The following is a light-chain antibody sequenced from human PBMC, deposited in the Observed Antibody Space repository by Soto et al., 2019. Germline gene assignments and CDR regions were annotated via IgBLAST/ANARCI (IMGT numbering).Light chain of an antibody. Sequence: EVVMTQSPDTLSVSPGERVTLSCRASQSLRSNLAWYQQKPGQAPRLHIYGASTGVTGIPAGFSGSGSGTGFALTIGSLESEDFAVYYCEQYNKFWTFGQGTKVEIE. CDR3: EQYNKFWT. CDR1: QSLRSN. J-gene: IGKJ1*01. CDR2: GAS. V-gene: IGKV3-15*01.